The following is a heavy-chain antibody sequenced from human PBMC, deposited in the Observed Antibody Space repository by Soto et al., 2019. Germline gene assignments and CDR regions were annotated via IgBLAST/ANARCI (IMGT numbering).Heavy chain of an antibody. J-gene: IGHJ4*02. D-gene: IGHD1-1*01. CDR2: IIAHNGNT. CDR1: GYAFTTYG. CDR3: ARGRYGDY. Sequence: QVHLVQSGAEVKKPGASVKVSCKGSGYAFTTYGITWVRQAPGQGLEWMGWIIAHNGNTNYAQKLQGRVTVTRDTSTSTAYMELRSLRSDVPAVYYCARGRYGDYWGQGALVTVSS. V-gene: IGHV1-18*01.